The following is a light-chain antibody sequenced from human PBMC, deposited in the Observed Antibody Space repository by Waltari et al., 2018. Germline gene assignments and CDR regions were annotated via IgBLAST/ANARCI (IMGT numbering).Light chain of an antibody. CDR1: TSDFGGYNY. J-gene: IGLJ3*02. V-gene: IGLV2-11*01. CDR3: CSFAGTYTWV. CDR2: DVT. Sequence: SALTQPRPVSGSPGQSVTITCTGTTSDFGGYNYVPWYQHHPGKPPKLMIFDVTPRPSGVPDLFSGSKSANTASLTISGLQAEDEADYYCCSFAGTYTWVFGGGTKVTVL.